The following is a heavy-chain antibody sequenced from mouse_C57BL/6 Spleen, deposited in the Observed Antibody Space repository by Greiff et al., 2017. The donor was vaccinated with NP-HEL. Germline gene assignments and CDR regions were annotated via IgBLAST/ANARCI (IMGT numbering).Heavy chain of an antibody. Sequence: EVKLMESGGGLVQPGGSLSLSCAASGFTFTDYYMSWVRQPPGKALEWLGFIRNKANGYTTEYSASVKGRFTISRDNSQSILYLQMNALRAEDSATYYCARYPKAMGDWGQGTSVTVSS. V-gene: IGHV7-3*01. CDR2: IRNKANGYTT. CDR3: ARYPKAMGD. J-gene: IGHJ4*01. CDR1: GFTFTDYY.